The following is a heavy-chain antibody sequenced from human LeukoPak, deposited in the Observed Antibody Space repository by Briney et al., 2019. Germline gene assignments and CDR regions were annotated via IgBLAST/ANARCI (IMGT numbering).Heavy chain of an antibody. Sequence: PSETLSPTCTVSGGSISSSSYYWGWIRQPPGTGLEWIVSIYYSRSTYYNPSLKSRVTISVDTSKNQFSLKLSSVTAADTAVYYCARAAVSGYEDFELPWFDPWGQGTLVTVSS. D-gene: IGHD5-12*01. V-gene: IGHV4-39*07. CDR1: GGSISSSSYY. CDR2: IYYSRST. CDR3: ARAAVSGYEDFELPWFDP. J-gene: IGHJ5*02.